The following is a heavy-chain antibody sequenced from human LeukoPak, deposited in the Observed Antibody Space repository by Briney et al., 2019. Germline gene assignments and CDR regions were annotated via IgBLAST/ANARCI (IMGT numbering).Heavy chain of an antibody. CDR1: GFTFSTSA. J-gene: IGHJ3*02. V-gene: IGHV3-21*06. D-gene: IGHD1-26*01. CDR2: ISSGSSYI. CDR3: ARDSIVGATEYAFDI. Sequence: KAGGSLRLSCAASGFTFSTSAMNWVRQAPGKGLEWVSYISSGSSYIYYADSVRGRFTISRDNAKNSLYLQMYGLRAEDTAVYYCARDSIVGATEYAFDIWGQGTMVTVSS.